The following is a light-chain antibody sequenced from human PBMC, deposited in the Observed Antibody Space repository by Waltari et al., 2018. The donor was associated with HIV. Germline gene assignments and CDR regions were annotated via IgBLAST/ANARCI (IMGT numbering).Light chain of an antibody. CDR1: TSDFGRYNS. Sequence: QSALTQPASVSGSPGQSVTISCTATTSDFGRYNSVSWYQQHPGNLPNVIIYEVTSRPAGVPHRFSGSKSGNTASLTISGLQADDEAIYYCSTHTTTDTLIFGGGTKLTVL. J-gene: IGLJ2*01. CDR2: EVT. V-gene: IGLV2-14*03. CDR3: STHTTTDTLI.